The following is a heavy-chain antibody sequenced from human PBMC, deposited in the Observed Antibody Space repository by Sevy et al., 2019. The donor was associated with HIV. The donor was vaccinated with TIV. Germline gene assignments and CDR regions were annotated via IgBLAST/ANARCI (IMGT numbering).Heavy chain of an antibody. V-gene: IGHV4-39*01. J-gene: IGHJ4*02. CDR2: IFYSGTT. CDR3: ARHGGLVDLAFDY. Sequence: SETLSLTCTVSGGSISSSSYDWGWIRQPPGKGLEWIASIFYSGTTYYNPSLKSRVTISVDTSKNQFSLKLNSVTAADTALYYCARHGGLVDLAFDYWGQGTLVTVSS. D-gene: IGHD2-21*01. CDR1: GGSISSSSYD.